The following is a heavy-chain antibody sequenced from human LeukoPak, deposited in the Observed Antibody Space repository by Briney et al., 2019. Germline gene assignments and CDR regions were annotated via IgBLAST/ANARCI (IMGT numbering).Heavy chain of an antibody. Sequence: GASVKVSCKASGYTFTSYYMHWVRQAPGQGLEWMGIINPSGGSTSYAQKFQGRVTMTRDTSTSTVYMELSSLRSEDTAVYYCAKTSGVYSYGPGDAFDIWGQGTMVTVSS. D-gene: IGHD5-18*01. V-gene: IGHV1-46*01. J-gene: IGHJ3*02. CDR3: AKTSGVYSYGPGDAFDI. CDR1: GYTFTSYY. CDR2: INPSGGST.